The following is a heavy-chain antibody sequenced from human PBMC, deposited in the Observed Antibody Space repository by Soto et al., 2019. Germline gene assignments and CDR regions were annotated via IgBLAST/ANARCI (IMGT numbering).Heavy chain of an antibody. D-gene: IGHD1-26*01. CDR2: MNPNSGNT. Sequence: ASVKVSCKASGYTFTSYDINWVRQATGQGLGWMGWMNPNSGNTGYAQKFQGRVTMTRNTSISTAYMELSSLRSEDTAVYYCARDLRRIVGALGWGQGTLVTVSS. CDR1: GYTFTSYD. J-gene: IGHJ4*02. CDR3: ARDLRRIVGALG. V-gene: IGHV1-8*01.